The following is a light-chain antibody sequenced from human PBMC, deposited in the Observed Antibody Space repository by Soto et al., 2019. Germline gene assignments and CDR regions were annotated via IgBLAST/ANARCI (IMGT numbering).Light chain of an antibody. V-gene: IGLV2-23*03. Sequence: SALTQPASMSGSPGQSITLSCTGTNSDVGGYDLVSWYQQHPGKAPKLMIYEGTKRPSGVSTRFSGSKSGNTASLTISGLQAEDEADYYCCSYAGSSTFVFGGGTQLTVL. CDR3: CSYAGSSTFV. CDR2: EGT. CDR1: NSDVGGYDL. J-gene: IGLJ2*01.